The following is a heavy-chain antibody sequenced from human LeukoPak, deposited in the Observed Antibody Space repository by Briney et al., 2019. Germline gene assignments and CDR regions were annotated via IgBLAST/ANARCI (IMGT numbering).Heavy chain of an antibody. Sequence: GGSLRLSCAASGFTFSSYAMSWVRQAPGKGLEWVSAISGSGGSTYYADSVKGRFTISRDNSKNTLYLQMNSLRAADTAVYYCARDPRYPYQYQSDSSGFSLDYWGQGTLVTVSS. V-gene: IGHV3-23*01. CDR1: GFTFSSYA. D-gene: IGHD3-22*01. J-gene: IGHJ4*02. CDR2: ISGSGGST. CDR3: ARDPRYPYQYQSDSSGFSLDY.